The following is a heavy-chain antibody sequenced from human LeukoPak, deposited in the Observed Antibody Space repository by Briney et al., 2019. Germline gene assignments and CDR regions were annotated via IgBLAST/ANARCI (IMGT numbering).Heavy chain of an antibody. V-gene: IGHV4-39*01. J-gene: IGHJ2*01. CDR1: GGSITSDNYF. Sequence: PSETLSLTWLVSGGSITSDNYFWGWIRQPPEKGLEWIGGFYHSGTIFYSPSLGSRVAISIDTSKNQFSLRLLSVTAADTAVFYCARQGVVPTKAGWYFDLWGRGTLVTVSS. CDR3: ARQGVVPTKAGWYFDL. CDR2: FYHSGTI. D-gene: IGHD3-10*01.